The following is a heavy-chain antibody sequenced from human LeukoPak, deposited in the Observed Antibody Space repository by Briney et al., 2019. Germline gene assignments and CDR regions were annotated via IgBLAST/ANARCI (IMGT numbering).Heavy chain of an antibody. CDR1: GGSISSSIYY. CDR2: IYKSGTT. CDR3: ARGSGYYTASWFNWFDP. D-gene: IGHD3-3*01. Sequence: SETLSLTCSVSGGSISSSIYYWDWIRQPPGKGLEWIGSIYKSGTTYYNPSLKSRVTISVDTSKNQFSLNLTSVTAADTAVYYCARGSGYYTASWFNWFDPWGQGTLVTVSS. V-gene: IGHV4-39*01. J-gene: IGHJ5*02.